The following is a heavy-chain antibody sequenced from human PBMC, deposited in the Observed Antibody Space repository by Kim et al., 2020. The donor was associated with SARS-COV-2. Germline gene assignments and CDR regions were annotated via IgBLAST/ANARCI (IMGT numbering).Heavy chain of an antibody. CDR3: AKEGGGGASLYVDF. CDR1: GFTFSDYA. D-gene: IGHD1-26*01. CDR2: IYSVGSNT. V-gene: IGHV3-23*03. J-gene: IGHJ4*02. Sequence: GGSLRLSCAASGFTFSDYAMSWVRQAPGKGLEWVSVIYSVGSNTYYADSVKGRFTISRDNSKNTLYLQMSSLSAEDTAMYYCAKEGGGGASLYVDFWGQGSLVTVSS.